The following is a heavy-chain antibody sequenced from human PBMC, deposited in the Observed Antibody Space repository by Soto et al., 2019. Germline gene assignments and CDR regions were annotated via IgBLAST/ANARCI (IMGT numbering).Heavy chain of an antibody. CDR1: GGSINSRSYY. J-gene: IGHJ4*02. D-gene: IGHD3-3*01. V-gene: IGHV4-39*01. Sequence: QVQLQESGPGLVKPSESLSLACTVSGGSINSRSYYWGWVRQPPGKGLEWVGSVSYSGNAYYNPSLNSRATMSVDTSKNQFSLKLTSVTAADAALYYCARLGDWSGWYFDSWGQGILVTVSS. CDR3: ARLGDWSGWYFDS. CDR2: VSYSGNA.